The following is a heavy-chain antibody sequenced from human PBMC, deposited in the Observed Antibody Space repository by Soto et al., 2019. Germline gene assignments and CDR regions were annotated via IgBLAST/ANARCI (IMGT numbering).Heavy chain of an antibody. D-gene: IGHD3-9*01. Sequence: QVQLQESGPGLVKPSQTLSLTCSVSGASISRDDYYWSGIRQHPGKGLDWIAYIYSSGNSYYNPSLSSRVAISLDTSKIQFSLRLSSVTAADTGVYYCASALTGDYVGFDYWGQGTPATVSS. J-gene: IGHJ4*02. CDR3: ASALTGDYVGFDY. V-gene: IGHV4-31*03. CDR2: IYSSGNS. CDR1: GASISRDDYY.